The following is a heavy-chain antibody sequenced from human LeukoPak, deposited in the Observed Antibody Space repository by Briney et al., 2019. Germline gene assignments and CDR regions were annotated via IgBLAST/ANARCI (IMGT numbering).Heavy chain of an antibody. CDR3: ARDGYYYDSSGYYPY. J-gene: IGHJ4*02. Sequence: SVKVSCKASGYTFTSYYMHWVRQAPGQGLEWMGGIVPISGTANYAQKFQGRVTITADKSTSTAYMELSSLRSEDTAVYYCARDGYYYDSSGYYPYWGQGTLVTVSS. CDR1: GYTFTSYY. D-gene: IGHD3-22*01. CDR2: IVPISGTA. V-gene: IGHV1-69*06.